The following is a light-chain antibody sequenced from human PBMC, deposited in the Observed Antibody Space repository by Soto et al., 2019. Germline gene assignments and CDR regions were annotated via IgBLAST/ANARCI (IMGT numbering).Light chain of an antibody. CDR2: DAS. CDR1: QSINNR. J-gene: IGKJ5*01. CDR3: QQYSTYSPT. Sequence: TCRASQSINNRLAWHQQKPGKAPKVLICDASSLKSGFPIRFSGSGSGTDFTITISSLQPDDFAPYYRQQYSTYSPTFGQGTRLEIK. V-gene: IGKV1-5*01.